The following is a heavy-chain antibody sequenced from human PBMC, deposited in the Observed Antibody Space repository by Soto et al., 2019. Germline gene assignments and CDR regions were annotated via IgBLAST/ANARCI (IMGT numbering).Heavy chain of an antibody. CDR3: ARADYGDDDY. Sequence: QVQLVPSGAAVKKPGASVKVSCKASGYTFSSYRISWVRQAPGQGPEWMGWIHAYNGDTKYAQKFQDRLIMTTDTSTSTAYMELRSLTSDDTAVYYCARADYGDDDYWGQGTLVTVSS. V-gene: IGHV1-18*01. J-gene: IGHJ4*02. CDR1: GYTFSSYR. CDR2: IHAYNGDT. D-gene: IGHD4-17*01.